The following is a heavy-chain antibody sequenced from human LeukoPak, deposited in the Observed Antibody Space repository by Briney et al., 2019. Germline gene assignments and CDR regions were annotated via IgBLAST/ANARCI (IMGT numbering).Heavy chain of an antibody. J-gene: IGHJ4*02. CDR1: GFTFTTYA. CDR3: TRHYDGDYVLFDY. CDR2: ITGSGDST. D-gene: IGHD4-17*01. V-gene: IGHV3-23*01. Sequence: GGSLRLSCAASGFTFTTYAMSWVRQAPGKGLEWVSSITGSGDSTYYADSVKGRFTISRDNSKNTLYLQMNSLRAEDTAVYHCTRHYDGDYVLFDYWGQGTLVTVSS.